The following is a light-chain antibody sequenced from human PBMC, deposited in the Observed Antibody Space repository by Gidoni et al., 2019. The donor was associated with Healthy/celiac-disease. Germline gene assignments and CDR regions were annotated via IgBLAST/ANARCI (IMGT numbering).Light chain of an antibody. CDR2: DAS. CDR3: QQYDNPRGFT. CDR1: QDISNY. J-gene: IGKJ3*01. V-gene: IGKV1-33*01. Sequence: DIQMTQSPSSLSASVGDRVTITCQASQDISNYLNWYQQKPGKAPKLLIYDASNLETGVPSRFSGSGSGTDFTFTISSLQPEDIATYYCQQYDNPRGFTFXPXTKVDIK.